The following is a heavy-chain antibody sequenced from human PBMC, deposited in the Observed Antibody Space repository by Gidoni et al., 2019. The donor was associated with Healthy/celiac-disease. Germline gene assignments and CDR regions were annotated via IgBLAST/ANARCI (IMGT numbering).Heavy chain of an antibody. CDR3: ARAAWGYGMDV. CDR1: GGSFSGYY. Sequence: QVQLQQWGAGLLKPSETLSLTCAVYGGSFSGYYWSWIRQPPGKGLEWIGEINHSGSTNYNPSLKCRVTISVDTSKNQFSLKLSSVTAADTAVYYCARAAWGYGMDVWGQGTTVTVSS. J-gene: IGHJ6*02. CDR2: INHSGST. V-gene: IGHV4-34*01. D-gene: IGHD7-27*01.